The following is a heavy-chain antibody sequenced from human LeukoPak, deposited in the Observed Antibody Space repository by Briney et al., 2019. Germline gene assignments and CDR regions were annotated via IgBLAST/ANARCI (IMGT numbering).Heavy chain of an antibody. J-gene: IGHJ4*02. Sequence: GGSLRLSCAASGFTFGDYYMIWIRQAPGKGLEWVANIKQDGSEKYYVDSVKGRFTISRDNAKNSLYLQMNSLRAEDTAVYYCARDSPSSTSWGYWGQGTLVTVSS. D-gene: IGHD2-2*01. CDR1: GFTFGDYY. V-gene: IGHV3-7*01. CDR2: IKQDGSEK. CDR3: ARDSPSSTSWGY.